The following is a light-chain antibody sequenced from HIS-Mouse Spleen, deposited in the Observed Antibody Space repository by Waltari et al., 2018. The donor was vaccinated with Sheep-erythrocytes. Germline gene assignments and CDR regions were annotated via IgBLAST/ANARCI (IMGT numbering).Light chain of an antibody. CDR3: CSYAGSSTPWV. Sequence: QSALTQPASVSGSPGQSITIPCTGTSSDVGGYTYVPWYQQHPGKAPKLMIYDVSNRPSGVSNRFSGSKSGNTASLTISGLQAEDEADYYCCSYAGSSTPWVFGGGTKLTVL. J-gene: IGLJ3*02. CDR1: SSDVGGYTY. CDR2: DVS. V-gene: IGLV2-14*03.